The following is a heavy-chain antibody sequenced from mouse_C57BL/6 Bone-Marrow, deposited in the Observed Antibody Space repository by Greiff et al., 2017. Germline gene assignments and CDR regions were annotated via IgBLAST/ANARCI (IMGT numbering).Heavy chain of an antibody. J-gene: IGHJ4*01. V-gene: IGHV7-3*01. Sequence: VQLKQSGGGLVQPGGSLSLSCAASGFTFTDYYMSWVRQPPGKALEWLGFIRNKANGYTTEYSASVKGRFTISRDNSQSILYLQMNALRAEDSATYYCARYKGGYYAMDYWGQGTSVTVSS. CDR3: ARYKGGYYAMDY. CDR2: IRNKANGYTT. CDR1: GFTFTDYY.